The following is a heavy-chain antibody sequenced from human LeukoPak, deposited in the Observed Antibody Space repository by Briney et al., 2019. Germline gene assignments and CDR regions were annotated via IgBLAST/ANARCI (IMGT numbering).Heavy chain of an antibody. Sequence: PSETLSLTCAVYGGSFSGYYWSWIRQPPGKGLEWIGEINHSGSTNYNPSLKSRVTISVDTSKNQFSLKLSSVTAADTAVYYCARGPIRDSAAQTSPFDYWGQGTLVTVSS. J-gene: IGHJ4*02. CDR2: INHSGST. D-gene: IGHD5-24*01. CDR1: GGSFSGYY. CDR3: ARGPIRDSAAQTSPFDY. V-gene: IGHV4-34*01.